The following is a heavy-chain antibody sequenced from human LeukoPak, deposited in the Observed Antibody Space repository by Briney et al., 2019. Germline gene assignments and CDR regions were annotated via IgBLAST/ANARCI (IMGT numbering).Heavy chain of an antibody. J-gene: IGHJ4*02. CDR3: AKGAYVIVVVTATRLDY. Sequence: QPGGSLRLSCAASGFSFSNYGMHWVRQAPGKGLEWVAFIRYDGSNEYYADSVKGRFTISRDNSKNTLYLQINNMRAEDTAVYYCAKGAYVIVVVTATRLDYWGQGTPVTVSS. CDR2: IRYDGSNE. D-gene: IGHD2-21*02. CDR1: GFSFSNYG. V-gene: IGHV3-30*02.